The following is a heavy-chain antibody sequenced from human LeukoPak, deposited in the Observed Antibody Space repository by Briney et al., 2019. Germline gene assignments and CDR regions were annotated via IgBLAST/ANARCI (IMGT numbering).Heavy chain of an antibody. V-gene: IGHV3-74*01. D-gene: IGHD3-10*01. CDR2: ISHDGII. CDR1: GFTFSSYV. Sequence: GGSLRLSCGTAGFTFSSYVMHWVRRTPGKGLVWVSRISHDGIISYPDSLKGRFTLSRDQAKNTPILQNDHLEGGDTACVYFARHSVSKIDYWGRGTLVSAS. J-gene: IGHJ4*02. CDR3: ARHSVSKIDY.